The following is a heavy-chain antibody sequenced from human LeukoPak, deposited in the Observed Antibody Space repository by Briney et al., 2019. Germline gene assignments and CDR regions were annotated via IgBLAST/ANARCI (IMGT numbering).Heavy chain of an antibody. CDR1: GGSISSYY. D-gene: IGHD2-15*01. V-gene: IGHV4-59*01. Sequence: SETLSLTCTVSGGSISSYYWSWIRQPPGKGLEWIGYIYYSGSTNYNPSLKSRVTISVDTSKNQFSLKLSSVTAADTAVYYCARGASCSGGSCYSYYYYYTDVWGKGTTVTVSS. CDR3: ARGASCSGGSCYSYYYYYTDV. CDR2: IYYSGST. J-gene: IGHJ6*03.